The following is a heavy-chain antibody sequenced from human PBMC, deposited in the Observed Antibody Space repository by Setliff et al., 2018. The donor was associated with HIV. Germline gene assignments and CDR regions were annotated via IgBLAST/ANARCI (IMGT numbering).Heavy chain of an antibody. J-gene: IGHJ5*02. Sequence: SETLSLTCTVSGGSISSSSYYWGWIRQPPGKGLEWIGSIYYSGSTYYNPSLKSRVTISVDTSKNQFSLKLSSVTAADTAVYYCASEQTYYDFWSGYYLGGVFNPWGQGTLVTVSS. CDR3: ASEQTYYDFWSGYYLGGVFNP. V-gene: IGHV4-39*01. CDR1: GGSISSSSYY. CDR2: IYYSGST. D-gene: IGHD3-3*01.